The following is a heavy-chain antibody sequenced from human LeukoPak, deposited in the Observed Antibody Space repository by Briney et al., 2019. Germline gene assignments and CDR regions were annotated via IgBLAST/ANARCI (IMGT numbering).Heavy chain of an antibody. CDR2: ISGSGGST. D-gene: IGHD3-10*01. CDR1: GFTFSSYA. V-gene: IGHV3-23*01. CDR3: AKDALGGSGSLNWFDP. J-gene: IGHJ5*02. Sequence: PGGSLRLSCAASGFTFSSYAMSRVRQAPGKGLEWVSAISGSGGSTYYADSVKGRFTISRDNSKNTLYLQMNSLRAEDTAAYYCAKDALGGSGSLNWFDPWGQGTLVAVSS.